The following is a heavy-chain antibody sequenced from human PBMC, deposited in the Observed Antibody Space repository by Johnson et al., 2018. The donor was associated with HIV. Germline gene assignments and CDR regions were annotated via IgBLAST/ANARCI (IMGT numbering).Heavy chain of an antibody. CDR2: ISWNSGSI. Sequence: EVQLVESGGGLVQPGRSLRLSCAASGFTFDDYAMYWVRQAPGKGLEWVSGISWNSGSISYADSVKGRFTISRDNAKNSLYLQMNSLRAEDTAVYYCAILPDYYDSSGYYHDDAFDIWGQGTMVTVSS. J-gene: IGHJ3*02. V-gene: IGHV3-9*01. CDR3: AILPDYYDSSGYYHDDAFDI. CDR1: GFTFDDYA. D-gene: IGHD3-22*01.